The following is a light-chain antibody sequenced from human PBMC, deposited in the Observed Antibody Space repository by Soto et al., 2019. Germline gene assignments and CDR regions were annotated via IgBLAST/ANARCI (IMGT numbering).Light chain of an antibody. J-gene: IGKJ2*01. CDR3: QQSYSAPYT. CDR2: DAS. CDR1: QGISSY. V-gene: IGKV1-9*01. Sequence: IQLTQSPSSLSASVGDRVTITCRASQGISSYLAWYQQKPGKAPKLLIYDASTLQSGVPSRFSGSGSGTDFTLTISSLQPVDFATYYCQQSYSAPYTFGQGTNLEIK.